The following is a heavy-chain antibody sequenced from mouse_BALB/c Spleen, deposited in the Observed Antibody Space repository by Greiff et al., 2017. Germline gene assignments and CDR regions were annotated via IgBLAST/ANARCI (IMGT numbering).Heavy chain of an antibody. J-gene: IGHJ4*01. V-gene: IGHV2-9-2*01. Sequence: QVQLKESGPGLVAPSQSLSITCTVSGFSLTSYDISWIRQPPGKGLEWLGVIWTGGGTNYNSAFMSRLSISKDNSKSQVFLKMNSLQTDDTAIYYCVRVGNYAMDYWGQGTSVTVSS. CDR1: GFSLTSYD. CDR2: IWTGGGT. CDR3: VRVGNYAMDY.